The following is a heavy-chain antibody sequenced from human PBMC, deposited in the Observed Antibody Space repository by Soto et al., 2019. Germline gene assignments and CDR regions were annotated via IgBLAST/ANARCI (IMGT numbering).Heavy chain of an antibody. V-gene: IGHV3-9*01. CDR1: GFTFDDYA. Sequence: EVQLVESGGGLVQPGRSLRLSCAASGFTFDDYAMHWVRQAPGKGLEWVAGISWNSGSIGYAESVKGRFTIARDNAKSALDLQMNSLRAEDTALDYCAKDNAPQGLDGSADYWGQGTRVTVAS. D-gene: IGHD6-19*01. J-gene: IGHJ4*02. CDR2: ISWNSGSI. CDR3: AKDNAPQGLDGSADY.